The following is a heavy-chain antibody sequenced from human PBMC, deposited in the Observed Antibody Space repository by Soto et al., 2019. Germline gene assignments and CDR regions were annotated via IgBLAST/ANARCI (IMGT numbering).Heavy chain of an antibody. V-gene: IGHV1-18*01. D-gene: IGHD3-3*01. CDR1: GYNFANYG. CDR3: ARDAAYNDFWGGVMELYSYNMDV. J-gene: IGHJ6*02. Sequence: QVQLVQSEAEVKKPGASLKVSCRASGYNFANYGISWVRQAPGQGLEWMGWISAHNGDTTYAQQVQGRTTMTADTSTSTAYMEMWSLRSDDTAVYYCARDAAYNDFWGGVMELYSYNMDVWGQGTTVTV. CDR2: ISAHNGDT.